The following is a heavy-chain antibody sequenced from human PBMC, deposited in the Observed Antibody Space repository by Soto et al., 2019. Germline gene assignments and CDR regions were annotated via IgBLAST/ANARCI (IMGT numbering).Heavy chain of an antibody. CDR3: TREQSDDNYFDP. D-gene: IGHD6-19*01. Sequence: PSQTRSLTCTLSGAALSSGGYFSTWVRQPPGKGLEWLGYIYYSGGTNYNPSLKSRVTISLDKSKSQFSLRLISVTAADTAVYYCTREQSDDNYFDPWGQGTLVTVSS. V-gene: IGHV4-61*08. J-gene: IGHJ5*02. CDR2: IYYSGGT. CDR1: GAALSSGGYF.